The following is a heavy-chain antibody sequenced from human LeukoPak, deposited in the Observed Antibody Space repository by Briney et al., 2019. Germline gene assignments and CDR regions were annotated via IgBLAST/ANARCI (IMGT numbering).Heavy chain of an antibody. CDR3: AKDLVIVGATVLGAFDI. J-gene: IGHJ3*02. V-gene: IGHV3-11*01. CDR2: ISSSGSTI. CDR1: GFTFSDYY. Sequence: GGSLRLSCAASGFTFSDYYMSWIRQAPGKGLEWVSYISSSGSTIYYADSVKGRFTISRDNAKNSLYLQMNSLRAEDTAVYYCAKDLVIVGATVLGAFDIWGQGTMVTVSS. D-gene: IGHD1-26*01.